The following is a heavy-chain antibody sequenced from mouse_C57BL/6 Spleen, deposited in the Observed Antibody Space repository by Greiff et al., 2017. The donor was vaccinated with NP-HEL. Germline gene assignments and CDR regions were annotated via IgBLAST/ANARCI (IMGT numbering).Heavy chain of an antibody. CDR3: ARAYYGSTYFDV. CDR2: ISDGGSYT. J-gene: IGHJ1*03. Sequence: EVHLVESGGGLVKPGGSLKLSCAASGFTFSSYAMSWVRQTPEKRLEWVATISDGGSYTYYPDNVKGRFTISRDNAKNNLYLQMSHLKSEDTAMYYCARAYYGSTYFDVWGTGTTVTVSS. D-gene: IGHD1-1*01. V-gene: IGHV5-4*01. CDR1: GFTFSSYA.